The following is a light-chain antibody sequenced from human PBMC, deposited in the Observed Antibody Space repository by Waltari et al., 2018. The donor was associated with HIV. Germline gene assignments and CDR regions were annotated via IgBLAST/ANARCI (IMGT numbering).Light chain of an antibody. Sequence: SFVLTQPPAVSAAPGQTAAVSCGGNNIGSKSVHWYQQKPGQAPVLVVHDDSDRPSGTPDRFFGTNSGNTATLTIRGVGVDDEADYYCQVWDGSIHPVFGSGTTVTVL. J-gene: IGLJ1*01. CDR3: QVWDGSIHPV. CDR1: NIGSKS. V-gene: IGLV3-21*02. CDR2: DDS.